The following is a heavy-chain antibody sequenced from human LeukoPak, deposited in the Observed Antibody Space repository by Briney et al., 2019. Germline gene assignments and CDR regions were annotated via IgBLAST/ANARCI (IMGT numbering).Heavy chain of an antibody. J-gene: IGHJ3*01. D-gene: IGHD6-13*01. CDR2: ITYDGSNK. CDR1: GFTFSSYC. V-gene: IGHV3-30*03. Sequence: GGSLRLSCAASGFTFSSYCMRWVRQAPGKGLEWVAVITYDGSNKYYADSVKGRFTISRKNSKNTLYVQVNSLRADDRAVSYCASSSSWYLYAIDVWGQGTMVTVSS. CDR3: ASSSSWYLYAIDV.